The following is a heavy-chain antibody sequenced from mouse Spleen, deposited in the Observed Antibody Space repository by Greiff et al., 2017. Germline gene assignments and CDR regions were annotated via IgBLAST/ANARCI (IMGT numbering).Heavy chain of an antibody. Sequence: EVQLQQSGPELVKPGASVKISCKASGYSFTGYYMNWVKQSPEKSLEWIGEINPSTGGTTYNQKFKAKATLTVDKSSSTAYMQLKSLTSEDSAVYYCARSGYYYGSSPWFAYWGQGTLVTVSA. J-gene: IGHJ3*01. CDR1: GYSFTGYY. V-gene: IGHV1-42*01. CDR3: ARSGYYYGSSPWFAY. D-gene: IGHD1-1*01. CDR2: INPSTGGT.